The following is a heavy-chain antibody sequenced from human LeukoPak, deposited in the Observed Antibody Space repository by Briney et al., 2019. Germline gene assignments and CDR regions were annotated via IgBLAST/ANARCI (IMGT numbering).Heavy chain of an antibody. D-gene: IGHD3-10*01. CDR1: GFTFSSYA. V-gene: IGHV3-23*01. CDR3: AKYGSGSYYNNFDY. Sequence: GGSLRLSCAASGFTFSSYAMSWVRQAPGKGLEWVSAISGSGGSTYYADSVKGRFTISRVNSKNTLYLQMNSLRAEDTAVYYCAKYGSGSYYNNFDYWGQGTLVTVSS. CDR2: ISGSGGST. J-gene: IGHJ4*02.